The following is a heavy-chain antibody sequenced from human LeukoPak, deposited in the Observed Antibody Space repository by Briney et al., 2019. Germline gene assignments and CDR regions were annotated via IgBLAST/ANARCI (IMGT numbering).Heavy chain of an antibody. CDR1: GYTFTSYA. CDR2: INTNTGNP. V-gene: IGHV7-4-1*02. D-gene: IGHD6-19*01. CDR3: ARGASSDWYVEWFDP. Sequence: ASVKVSCKASGYTFTSYAMNWVRQAPGQGLEWMGWINTNTGNPTYAQGFTGRFVFSLDTSVSTAYLQISSLKAEDTAVYYCARGASSDWYVEWFDPWGQGTLVTVSS. J-gene: IGHJ5*02.